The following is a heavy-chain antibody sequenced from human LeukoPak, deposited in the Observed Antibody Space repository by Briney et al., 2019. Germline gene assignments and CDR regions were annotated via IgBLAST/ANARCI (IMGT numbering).Heavy chain of an antibody. D-gene: IGHD6-19*01. J-gene: IGHJ4*02. CDR1: GYTFISYY. Sequence: ASVKVSCKASGYTFISYYMHWVRQAPGQGLEWMGIINPSGGSTSYAQKFQGRVTMTRDTSTSTVYMELSSLRSEDTAVYYCAVSGWYLRSPDYWGQGTLVTVSS. CDR2: INPSGGST. CDR3: AVSGWYLRSPDY. V-gene: IGHV1-46*01.